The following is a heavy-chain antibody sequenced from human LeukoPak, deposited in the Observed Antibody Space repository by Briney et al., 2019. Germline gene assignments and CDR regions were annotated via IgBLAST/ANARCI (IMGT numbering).Heavy chain of an antibody. CDR1: GITFSSYS. J-gene: IGHJ4*02. V-gene: IGHV3-48*01. Sequence: PGGSLRLSCGASGITFSSYSMNWVRQAPGKGLEWVSYISSSGSTKYYADSVKGRFTISRDNARNSLYLQMNSLRAEDTAVYFCASSGSYRFDYWGQGTLVTVSS. D-gene: IGHD1-26*01. CDR3: ASSGSYRFDY. CDR2: ISSSGSTK.